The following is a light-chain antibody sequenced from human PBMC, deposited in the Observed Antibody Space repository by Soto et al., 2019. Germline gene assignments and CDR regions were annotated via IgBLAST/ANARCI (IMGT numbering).Light chain of an antibody. J-gene: IGLJ2*01. CDR2: DVT. Sequence: QSALTQPPSASGSPGQSVTISCTGASSDVGGYNFVSWYQQHPGKAPKLMIYDVTKRPSGVPDRFSGSKSGNTASLTVSGLQADDEADYYCSSYAGSSVPVAFGGGTQLTV. V-gene: IGLV2-8*01. CDR3: SSYAGSSVPVA. CDR1: SSDVGGYNF.